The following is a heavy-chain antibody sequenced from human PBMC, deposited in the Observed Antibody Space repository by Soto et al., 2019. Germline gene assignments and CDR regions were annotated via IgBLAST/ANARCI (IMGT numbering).Heavy chain of an antibody. D-gene: IGHD3-3*01. CDR1: GFTFSSYS. V-gene: IGHV3-21*04. CDR2: ISTSSSHV. J-gene: IGHJ6*02. CDR3: ARDRYDFWSGSDHYGLDV. Sequence: GGSLRLSCATSGFTFSSYSMNWVRQAPGTDLEWISSISTSSSHVYYADSVKGRFTISRDNARNSLYLQMRSLRAEDSAVYYCARDRYDFWSGSDHYGLDVWGRGTTVTVSS.